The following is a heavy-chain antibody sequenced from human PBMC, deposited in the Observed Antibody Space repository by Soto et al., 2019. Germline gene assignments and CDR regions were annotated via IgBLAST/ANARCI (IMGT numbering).Heavy chain of an antibody. D-gene: IGHD3-9*01. Sequence: LSLTCAVYGGSFSGYYWSWIRQPPGKGLEWIGEINHSGSTNYNPSLKSRVTISVDTSKNQFSLKLSSVTAADTAVYYCALFRRTYYDILTGSDYWGQGTLVTVSS. CDR1: GGSFSGYY. V-gene: IGHV4-34*01. CDR2: INHSGST. CDR3: ALFRRTYYDILTGSDY. J-gene: IGHJ4*02.